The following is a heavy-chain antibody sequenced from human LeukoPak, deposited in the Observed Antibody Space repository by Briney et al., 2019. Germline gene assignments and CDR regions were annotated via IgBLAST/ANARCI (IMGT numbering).Heavy chain of an antibody. CDR3: AILQRSGWPAEYFQH. J-gene: IGHJ1*01. CDR2: ISSSGSTI. D-gene: IGHD6-19*01. Sequence: PGGSLRLSCAASGFTFSDYYMSWIRQAPGKGLEWVSYISSSGSTIYYADSVKGRFTISRDNAKNSLYLQMNSLRAEDTAVYYCAILQRSGWPAEYFQHWGQGTLVTVSS. CDR1: GFTFSDYY. V-gene: IGHV3-11*01.